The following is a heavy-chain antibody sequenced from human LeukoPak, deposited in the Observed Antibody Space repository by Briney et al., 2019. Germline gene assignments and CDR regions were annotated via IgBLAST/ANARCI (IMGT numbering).Heavy chain of an antibody. CDR1: VDSVIPYY. Sequence: PSETLSLTCTVSVDSVIPYYWTWMRQPPGKGLECVGYFYHSGSTICNPSLKSRVTMSIDASRNQFSLKLTSMTPADTAVYYCARAATSRPVYWYFDIWGRGTLVTVSS. D-gene: IGHD2-15*01. CDR3: ARAATSRPVYWYFDI. V-gene: IGHV4-59*02. J-gene: IGHJ2*01. CDR2: FYHSGST.